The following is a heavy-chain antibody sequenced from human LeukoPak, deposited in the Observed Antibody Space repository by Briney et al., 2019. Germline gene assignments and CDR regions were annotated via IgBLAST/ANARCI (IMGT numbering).Heavy chain of an antibody. CDR3: ARDRWENYGDYQASREQGFWFDP. J-gene: IGHJ5*02. D-gene: IGHD4-17*01. CDR2: IWYDGSNK. V-gene: IGHV3-33*01. CDR1: GFTFSSYG. Sequence: GGSLRLSCAASGFTFSSYGIHWVRQAPGKGLEWVAVIWYDGSNKYYADSVKGRFTISRDNSKNTLYLQMNSLRAEDTAVYYCARDRWENYGDYQASREQGFWFDPWGQGTLVTVSS.